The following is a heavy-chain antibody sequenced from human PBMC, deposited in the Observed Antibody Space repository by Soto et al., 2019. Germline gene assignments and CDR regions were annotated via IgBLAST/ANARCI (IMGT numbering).Heavy chain of an antibody. J-gene: IGHJ6*02. CDR3: ARGNRITMVRGVTRKDYYYGMDV. V-gene: IGHV1-69*13. CDR1: GGTFSSYA. Sequence: SVKVSCKASGGTFSSYAISWVRQAPGQGLEWMGGIIPIFGTANYAQKFQGRVTITADESTSTAYMELSNLRSEDTAVYYCARGNRITMVRGVTRKDYYYGMDVWGQGTTVTVSS. CDR2: IIPIFGTA. D-gene: IGHD3-10*01.